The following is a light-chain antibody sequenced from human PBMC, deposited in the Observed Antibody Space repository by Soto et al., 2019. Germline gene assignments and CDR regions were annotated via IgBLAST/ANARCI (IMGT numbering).Light chain of an antibody. CDR3: SSFAGSNNFV. CDR1: SSDVGAYTS. Sequence: QSVLTQPASVSGSPGQSITISCTGTSSDVGAYTSVSWYQHHPGKAPKVIIYEVNKRPSGISNRFSGSKSVNTASLTVSGLQAEDEADYFCSSFAGSNNFVFGTGTKVTVL. V-gene: IGLV2-8*01. J-gene: IGLJ1*01. CDR2: EVN.